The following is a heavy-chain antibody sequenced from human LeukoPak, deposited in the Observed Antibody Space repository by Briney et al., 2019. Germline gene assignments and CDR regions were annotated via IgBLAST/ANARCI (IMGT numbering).Heavy chain of an antibody. CDR3: ARAWNFDY. CDR1: GYSFTNYW. Sequence: GESLKISGKGSGYSFTNYWIAWGRQMPERGLEWMVIINPSDSDTTYSPSFQGQVTISADKSISTAYLQWSSLKASDSAVYYCARAWNFDYWGQGTLVTASS. V-gene: IGHV5-51*01. CDR2: INPSDSDT. J-gene: IGHJ4*02. D-gene: IGHD1-1*01.